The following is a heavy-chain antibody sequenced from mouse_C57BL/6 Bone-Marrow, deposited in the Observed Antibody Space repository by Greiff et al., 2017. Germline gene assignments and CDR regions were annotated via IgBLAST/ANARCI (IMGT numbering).Heavy chain of an antibody. V-gene: IGHV1-64*01. D-gene: IGHD2-4*01. CDR3: ASFDYDVLWYFDV. Sequence: QVQLQQPGAELVKPGASVKLSCKASGYTFTSYWMHWVKQRPGQGLEWIGMIHPNSGSNNYNEKFKSKATLTVDKSSSTAYMHLSSLTSEDSAVYYCASFDYDVLWYFDVWGTGTTVTVSS. CDR2: IHPNSGSN. CDR1: GYTFTSYW. J-gene: IGHJ1*03.